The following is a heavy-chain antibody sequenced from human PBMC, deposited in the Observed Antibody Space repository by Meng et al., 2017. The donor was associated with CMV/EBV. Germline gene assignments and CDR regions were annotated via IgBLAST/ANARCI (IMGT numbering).Heavy chain of an antibody. Sequence: QLQLQESGLGLVKPSDTLSLPGAVYGGYFSGYCWSWIRQPPGKGLEWIGEINHSGSTNYNPSLKSRVTISVDTSKNQFSLKLSSVTAADTAVYYCARGVGGWFDPWGQGTLVTVSS. CDR2: INHSGST. D-gene: IGHD1-26*01. J-gene: IGHJ5*02. CDR1: GGYFSGYC. V-gene: IGHV4-34*01. CDR3: ARGVGGWFDP.